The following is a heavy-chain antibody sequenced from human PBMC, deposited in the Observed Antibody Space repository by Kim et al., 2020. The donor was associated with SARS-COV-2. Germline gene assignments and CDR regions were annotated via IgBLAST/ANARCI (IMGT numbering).Heavy chain of an antibody. D-gene: IGHD2-15*01. V-gene: IGHV3-33*01. CDR1: GFTFSSYG. CDR2: IWYDGSNK. Sequence: GGSLRLSCAASGFTFSSYGMHWVRQAPGKGLEWVAVIWYDGSNKYYADSVKGRFTISRDNSKNTLYLQMNSLRAEDTAVYYCARDHIVVVKGMDVWGQGTTVTVSS. J-gene: IGHJ6*02. CDR3: ARDHIVVVKGMDV.